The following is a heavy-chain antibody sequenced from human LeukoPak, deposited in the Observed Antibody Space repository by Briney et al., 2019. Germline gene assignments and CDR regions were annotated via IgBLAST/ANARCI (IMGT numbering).Heavy chain of an antibody. V-gene: IGHV3-9*01. Sequence: GGSLRLSCAASGFTFDDYAMHWGRQAPGKGLEGVSGISWNSGSIGYADSVKGRFTISRDNAKNSLYLQMNSLRAEDTALYYCAKDKGEQYYFDYWGQGTLVTVSS. D-gene: IGHD1/OR15-1a*01. CDR3: AKDKGEQYYFDY. J-gene: IGHJ4*02. CDR1: GFTFDDYA. CDR2: ISWNSGSI.